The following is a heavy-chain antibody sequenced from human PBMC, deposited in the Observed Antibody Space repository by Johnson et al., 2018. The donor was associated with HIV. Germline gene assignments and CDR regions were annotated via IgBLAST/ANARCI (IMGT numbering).Heavy chain of an antibody. CDR1: GFTFSSYD. J-gene: IGHJ3*02. D-gene: IGHD2-15*01. CDR2: IGTAGDT. CDR3: ARRNGDIHAFDI. Sequence: VQLVESGGDLVQPGGSLRLSCAASGFTFSSYDMHWVRQATGKGLEWVSAIGTAGDTYYQGSVTGRFTIPREKAKNSLYLQMNSLRAGDTAVYYCARRNGDIHAFDIWGQGTMVTVSS. V-gene: IGHV3-13*01.